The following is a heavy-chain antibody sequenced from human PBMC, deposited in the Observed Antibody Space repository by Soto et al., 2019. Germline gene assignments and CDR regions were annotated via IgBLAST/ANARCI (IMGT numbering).Heavy chain of an antibody. J-gene: IGHJ4*01. CDR2: IRSQGDGGTA. CDR3: NTAPLS. CDR1: GFTFSNAW. Sequence: QLVESGGGFVKPGMSLRLTCAASGFTFSNAWMTWVRQAPGKGLERVGLIRSQGDGGTADYAAPVRGRFTISRDNSQNLVFLNMNHRQPADTAAYYCNTAPLSWGHGTLGTVSS. V-gene: IGHV3-15*01.